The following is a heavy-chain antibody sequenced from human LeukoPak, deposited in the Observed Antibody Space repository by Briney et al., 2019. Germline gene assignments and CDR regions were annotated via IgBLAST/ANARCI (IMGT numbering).Heavy chain of an antibody. CDR3: ARVKDFWSGYHFDL. V-gene: IGHV4-59*01. J-gene: IGHJ2*01. D-gene: IGHD3-3*01. CDR1: GGSISSYY. Sequence: SETLSLTCTVPGGSISSYYWSWIRQPPGKGLEWIGYIYYNGSTNYNPSLKSRVTISVDTSKNQFSLKLSSVTAADTAVYYCARVKDFWSGYHFDLWGRGTLVTVSS. CDR2: IYYNGST.